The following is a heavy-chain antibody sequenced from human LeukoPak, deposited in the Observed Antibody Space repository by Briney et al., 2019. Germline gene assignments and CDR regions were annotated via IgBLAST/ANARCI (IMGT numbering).Heavy chain of an antibody. D-gene: IGHD3-16*02. J-gene: IGHJ4*02. CDR3: AKSPYDYVWGSYRYLNFDY. CDR2: ISWNSGSI. V-gene: IGHV3-9*01. Sequence: GGSLRLSCAASGFTLDDYAMHWVRQAPGKGLEWVSGISWNSGSIGYADSVKGRFTISRDNAKNSLYLQMNSLRAEDTALYYCAKSPYDYVWGSYRYLNFDYWGQGTLVTVSS. CDR1: GFTLDDYA.